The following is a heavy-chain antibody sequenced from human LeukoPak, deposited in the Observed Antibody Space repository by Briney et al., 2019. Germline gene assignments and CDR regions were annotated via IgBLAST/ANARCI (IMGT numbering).Heavy chain of an antibody. D-gene: IGHD4-17*01. CDR1: GGSISSYY. CDR2: IYSSGRT. CDR3: VRLDGDYLGY. J-gene: IGHJ4*02. V-gene: IGHV4-59*08. Sequence: SETLSLTCTVSGGSISSYYWSWIRQSPGVGLEWIGYIYSSGRTNHNPSLKSRVTISVDTSKNQFSLRLISVTSEDTAVYYCVRLDGDYLGYWGQGTLVTVSS.